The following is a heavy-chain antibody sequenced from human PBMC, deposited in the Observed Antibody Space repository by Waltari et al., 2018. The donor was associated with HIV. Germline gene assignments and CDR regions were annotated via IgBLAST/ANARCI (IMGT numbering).Heavy chain of an antibody. D-gene: IGHD1-26*01. CDR1: KFTFSSYN. V-gene: IGHV3-48*01. CDR2: IHSSSSPI. J-gene: IGHJ6*02. Sequence: EVQLVESGGGLVQPGGSLRLSCAAAKFTFSSYNMNGVRQAPGKGLEWVSYIHSSSSPIYYADSVKGRFTISRDNAKNSLYLQMNSLRAEDTAVYYCARGGLGGYYYGMDVWGQGTTVTVSS. CDR3: ARGGLGGYYYGMDV.